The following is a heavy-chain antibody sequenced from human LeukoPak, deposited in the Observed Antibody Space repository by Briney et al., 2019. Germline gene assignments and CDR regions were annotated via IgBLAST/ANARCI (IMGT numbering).Heavy chain of an antibody. Sequence: ASVKVSCKASGYTFTGYYMHWVRPAPGQGLEWMGWINPNSGGTNYAQKFQGRVTMTRDTSISTAYMELSRLRSDDTAVYYCAIRIAAAGTFSHGMDVWGQGTTVTVSS. D-gene: IGHD6-13*01. CDR1: GYTFTGYY. J-gene: IGHJ6*02. CDR3: AIRIAAAGTFSHGMDV. V-gene: IGHV1-2*02. CDR2: INPNSGGT.